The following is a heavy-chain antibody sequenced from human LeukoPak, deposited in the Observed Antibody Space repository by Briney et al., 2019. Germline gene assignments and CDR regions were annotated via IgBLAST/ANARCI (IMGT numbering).Heavy chain of an antibody. CDR3: IGGDGREF. CDR1: VFTFNTYT. V-gene: IGHV3-21*01. J-gene: IGHJ4*02. Sequence: GGSLRLSCAASVFTFNTYTMSWVRQRPGKGPEYVSSISSDSSHIHYADSLNGRLTISNDNAKNSLYLQLNSLGADDTAVYYCIGGDGREFWGQGTLVTVSS. CDR2: ISSDSSHI. D-gene: IGHD5-24*01.